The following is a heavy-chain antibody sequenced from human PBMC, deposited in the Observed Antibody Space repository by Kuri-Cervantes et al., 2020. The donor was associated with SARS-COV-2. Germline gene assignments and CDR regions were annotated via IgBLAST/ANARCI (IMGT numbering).Heavy chain of an antibody. V-gene: IGHV1-18*01. CDR2: ISAYNGNT. CDR3: ARGADDSSGYYRN. CDR1: GYTFTSYG. D-gene: IGHD3-22*01. Sequence: ASVKVSCKASGYTFTSYGISWVRQAPGQGLEWMGWISAYNGNTNYAQKLQGRVTMTTDKSTSTAYMELSSLRSEDTAVYYCARGADDSSGYYRNWGQGTLVTVSS. J-gene: IGHJ4*02.